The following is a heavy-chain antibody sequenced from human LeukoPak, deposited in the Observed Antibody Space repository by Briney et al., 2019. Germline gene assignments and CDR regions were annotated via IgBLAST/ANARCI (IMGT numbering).Heavy chain of an antibody. CDR1: GYTFTLYG. J-gene: IGHJ6*03. Sequence: ASVKVSREASGYTFTLYGISCVPQAPGQGCVCMGWIRAYNGNTNYAQKLQGRVTMTTDTSTSTAYMELRSLRSEDTAVYYCARDGGWPSSGYYYYYMDVWGKGTTVTVSS. CDR2: IRAYNGNT. CDR3: ARDGGWPSSGYYYYYMDV. V-gene: IGHV1-18*01. D-gene: IGHD3-16*01.